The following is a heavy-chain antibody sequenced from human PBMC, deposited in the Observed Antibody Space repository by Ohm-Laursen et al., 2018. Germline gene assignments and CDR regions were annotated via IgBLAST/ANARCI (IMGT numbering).Heavy chain of an antibody. CDR1: GFTFSDHQ. Sequence: SLRLSCAASGFTFSDHQMTWVRQAPGKGLEWVALITREGSEKYYVDSAKGRFIISRDNAKNSLYLQMNSLRGEDTAVYYCSRDWSDEARGVSIDFWGQGTLVTVSS. V-gene: IGHV3-7*01. CDR3: SRDWSDEARGVSIDF. D-gene: IGHD3-10*01. J-gene: IGHJ4*02. CDR2: ITREGSEK.